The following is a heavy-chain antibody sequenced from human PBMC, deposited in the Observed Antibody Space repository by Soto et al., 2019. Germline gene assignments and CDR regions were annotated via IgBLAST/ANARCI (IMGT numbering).Heavy chain of an antibody. Sequence: QVQLVQSGAEVKKPGSSVKVSCKASGGTFSSYAISWVRQAPGQGLEWMGGIIPIFGTANYAQKFQGRVTITADETTSTAYRELSSLRSEDTAVYYCARASIAARPNYYYGMDVWGQGTTVTVSS. CDR2: IIPIFGTA. V-gene: IGHV1-69*01. CDR1: GGTFSSYA. D-gene: IGHD6-6*01. J-gene: IGHJ6*02. CDR3: ARASIAARPNYYYGMDV.